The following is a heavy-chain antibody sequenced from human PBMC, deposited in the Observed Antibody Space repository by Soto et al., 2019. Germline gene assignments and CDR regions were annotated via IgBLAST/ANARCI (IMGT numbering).Heavy chain of an antibody. Sequence: QVQLVQSGAEVKKPGSSVKVSCKASGGTFSSYTISWVRQAPGQGLEWMGRIIPILGIANYAQKFQGRVTITADKSTSTAYMELSSLRSEDTAVYYCARDLLDTAMGDDYWGQGTLVTVSS. J-gene: IGHJ4*02. V-gene: IGHV1-69*08. D-gene: IGHD5-18*01. CDR1: GGTFSSYT. CDR3: ARDLLDTAMGDDY. CDR2: IIPILGIA.